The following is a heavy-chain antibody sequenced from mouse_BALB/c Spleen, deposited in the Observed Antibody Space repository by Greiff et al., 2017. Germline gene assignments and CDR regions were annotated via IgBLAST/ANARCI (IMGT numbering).Heavy chain of an antibody. CDR2: ISDGGSYT. V-gene: IGHV5-4*02. J-gene: IGHJ3*01. Sequence: EVQRVESGGGLVKPGGSLKLSCAASGFTFSDYYMYWVRQTPEKRLEWVATISDGGSYTYYPDSVKGRFTISRDNAKNNLYLQMSSLKSEDTAMYYCARDYYGLGRGCAYWGQGTLVTVSA. CDR3: ARDYYGLGRGCAY. CDR1: GFTFSDYY. D-gene: IGHD1-2*01.